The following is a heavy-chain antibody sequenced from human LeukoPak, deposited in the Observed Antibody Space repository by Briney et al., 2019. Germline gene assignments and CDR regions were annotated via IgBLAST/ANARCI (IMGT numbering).Heavy chain of an antibody. CDR1: GGTFSSYA. Sequence: ASVKVSCKASGGTFSSYAISWVRQAPGQGLEWMGRIIPILGIANYAQKFQGRVTITADKSTSTAYMELSSLRSEDTAVYYCARVGGDYAFDYWGQGTLGTVSS. J-gene: IGHJ4*02. CDR2: IIPILGIA. D-gene: IGHD4-17*01. CDR3: ARVGGDYAFDY. V-gene: IGHV1-69*04.